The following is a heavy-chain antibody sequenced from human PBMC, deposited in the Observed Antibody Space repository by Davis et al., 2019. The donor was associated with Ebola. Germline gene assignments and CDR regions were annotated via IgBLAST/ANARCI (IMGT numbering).Heavy chain of an antibody. V-gene: IGHV3-74*01. CDR1: GFTFSSYW. J-gene: IGHJ5*02. Sequence: GESLKISCAASGFTFSSYWMHWVRQAPGKGLVWVSRINSDGSSTSYADSVKGRFTISRDNAKNTLYLQMNSLRAEDTAVYYCARDLVVAARAWFDPWGQGTLVTVSS. CDR3: ARDLVVAARAWFDP. D-gene: IGHD2-15*01. CDR2: INSDGSST.